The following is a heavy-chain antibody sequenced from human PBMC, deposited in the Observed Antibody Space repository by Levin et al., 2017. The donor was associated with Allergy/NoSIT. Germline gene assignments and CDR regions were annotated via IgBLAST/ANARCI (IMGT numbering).Heavy chain of an antibody. CDR2: ISWNSGSI. CDR3: AKDLGESSGLPDY. Sequence: GGSLRLSCAASGFTFDDYAMHWVRQAPGKGLEWVSGISWNSGSIGYADSVKGRFTISRDNAKNSLYLQMNSLRAEDTALYYCAKDLGESSGLPDYWGQGTLVTVSS. V-gene: IGHV3-9*01. J-gene: IGHJ4*02. CDR1: GFTFDDYA. D-gene: IGHD6-19*01.